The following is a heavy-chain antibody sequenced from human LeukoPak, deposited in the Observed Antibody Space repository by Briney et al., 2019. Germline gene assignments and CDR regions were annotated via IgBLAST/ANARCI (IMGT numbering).Heavy chain of an antibody. CDR1: GGSISSGSYY. V-gene: IGHV4-61*01. D-gene: IGHD2-21*02. CDR3: ARGPHSYCGGDCYYNWFDP. J-gene: IGHJ5*02. CDR2: IYYSGST. Sequence: PSETLSLTCTVSGGSISSGSYYWSWIRQPPGKGLEWIGYIYYSGSTNYNPSLKSRVTISVDTSKNQFSLKLSSVTAADTAVYYCARGPHSYCGGDCYYNWFDPWGQGTLVTVSS.